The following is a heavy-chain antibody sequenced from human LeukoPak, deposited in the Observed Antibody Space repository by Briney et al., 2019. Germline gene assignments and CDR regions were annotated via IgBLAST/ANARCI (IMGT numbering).Heavy chain of an antibody. J-gene: IGHJ4*02. Sequence: SETLSLTCTASGGSISSYYWSWIRQPPGKGLEWIGYIYYSGSTNYNPSLKSRVTISVDTSKNQFSLKLSSVTAADTAVYYCAREGYGDRYFDYWGQGTLVTVSS. CDR1: GGSISSYY. D-gene: IGHD4-17*01. CDR2: IYYSGST. V-gene: IGHV4-59*01. CDR3: AREGYGDRYFDY.